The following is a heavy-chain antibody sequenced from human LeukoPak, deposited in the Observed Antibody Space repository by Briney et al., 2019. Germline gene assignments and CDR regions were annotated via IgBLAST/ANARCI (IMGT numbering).Heavy chain of an antibody. V-gene: IGHV6-1*01. CDR2: TYYRSTWYI. J-gene: IGHJ4*02. D-gene: IGHD5-24*01. Sequence: SQTLSLACAISGDSVYSNIASWNWIRQSPSRGLEWLGRTYYRSTWYIDYAVSVKSRIAINPDTSKNQFSLQLSSVTPEDTAVYYCARASRVGIRGFDYWGQGTLVTVSS. CDR3: ARASRVGIRGFDY. CDR1: GDSVYSNIAS.